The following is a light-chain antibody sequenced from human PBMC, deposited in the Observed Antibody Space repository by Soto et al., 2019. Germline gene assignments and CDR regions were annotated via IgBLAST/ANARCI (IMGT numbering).Light chain of an antibody. J-gene: IGLJ1*01. CDR1: KSDIGVYDF. Sequence: QPVLTQPPSASGSPGQSVTIYCTGTKSDIGVYDFVSWYQHHPGKAPRLIIYEVVQRPSGVPDRFSGSKSGNTASLTVSGLQAADEADYFCKSYAGSNTYVFGSGTKVTVL. CDR3: KSYAGSNTYV. V-gene: IGLV2-8*01. CDR2: EVV.